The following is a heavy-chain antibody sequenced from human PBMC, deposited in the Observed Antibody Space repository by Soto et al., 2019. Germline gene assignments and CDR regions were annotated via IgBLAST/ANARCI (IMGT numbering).Heavy chain of an antibody. J-gene: IGHJ4*02. CDR1: GGSISSGDYY. Sequence: SETLSLTCTVSGGSISSGDYYWSWIRQPPGKGLEWIGYIYYSGNTNYNPSLMSRATISQDTSKNQFSLRLSSVTAADTAVYYCARSKTSSYISTVAYWGQGTLVTVSS. CDR2: IYYSGNT. CDR3: ARSKTSSYISTVAY. V-gene: IGHV4-61*08. D-gene: IGHD6-19*01.